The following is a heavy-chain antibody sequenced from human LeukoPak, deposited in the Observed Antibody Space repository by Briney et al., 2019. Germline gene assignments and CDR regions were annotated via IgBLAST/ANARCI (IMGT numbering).Heavy chain of an antibody. D-gene: IGHD4-23*01. CDR3: ARDSYGGNWSLGY. CDR2: VNPNSGGT. Sequence: VASVKVSCKASGFTFTGYYIHWVRQAPGQGLEWMGWVNPNSGGTNYAQMFQGRVTMTRDTSINTAYMELSGLGSDDTAVYYCARDSYGGNWSLGYWGQGTLVTVSS. CDR1: GFTFTGYY. J-gene: IGHJ4*02. V-gene: IGHV1-2*02.